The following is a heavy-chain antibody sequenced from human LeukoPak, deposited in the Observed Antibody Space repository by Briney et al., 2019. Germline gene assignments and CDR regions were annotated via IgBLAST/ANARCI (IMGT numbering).Heavy chain of an antibody. J-gene: IGHJ4*02. CDR2: ISGSGGST. Sequence: GGSLRLSCAASGFTFSSYGMHWVRQAPGKGLEWVSAISGSGGSTYYADSVKGRFTTSRDNSKNTLYLQMNSLRAEDTAVYYCAKAPDYRAFDYWGQGTLVTVSS. D-gene: IGHD4-11*01. CDR1: GFTFSSYG. V-gene: IGHV3-23*01. CDR3: AKAPDYRAFDY.